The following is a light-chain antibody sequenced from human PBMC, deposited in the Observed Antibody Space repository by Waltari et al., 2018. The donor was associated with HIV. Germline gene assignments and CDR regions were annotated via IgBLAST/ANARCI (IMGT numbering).Light chain of an antibody. V-gene: IGLV3-21*04. Sequence: SSRLTQPPSVSVAPGETATITCGAPNIARKSVHWYQQKAGQAPVVVLSYDTDRPAGIPERFSGFNSGHSATLIISRVGAGDEADYYCQVWDSASDHVLFGGGTRLTVL. CDR3: QVWDSASDHVL. J-gene: IGLJ2*01. CDR2: YDT. CDR1: NIARKS.